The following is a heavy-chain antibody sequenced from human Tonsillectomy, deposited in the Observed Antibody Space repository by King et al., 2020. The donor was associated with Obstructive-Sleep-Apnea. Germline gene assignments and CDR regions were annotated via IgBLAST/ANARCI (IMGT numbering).Heavy chain of an antibody. Sequence: VQLQQWGAGLLKPSETLSLTCAVYGGSFSGYYWSWIRQPPGKGLEWIGEINHSGSTNYNPSLKSRVSISVDTSKNQFSRKLSSVTAADTAVYYCARGQVVPAATYYGMDVWGQGTTVTVSS. CDR2: INHSGST. CDR1: GGSFSGYY. V-gene: IGHV4-34*01. D-gene: IGHD2-2*01. CDR3: ARGQVVPAATYYGMDV. J-gene: IGHJ6*02.